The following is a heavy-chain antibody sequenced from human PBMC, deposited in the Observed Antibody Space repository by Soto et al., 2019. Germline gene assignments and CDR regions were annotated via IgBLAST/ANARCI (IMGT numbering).Heavy chain of an antibody. J-gene: IGHJ3*02. CDR2: ISSSSSTI. D-gene: IGHD3-22*01. Sequence: PGGSLRLSCAASGFTFSSYSMNWVRQAPGKGLEWVSYISSSSSTIYYADSVKGRFTISRDNAKNSLYLQMNSLRDEDTAVYYCARSDYYDSSGLSAFDIWGQGTMVTVS. CDR3: ARSDYYDSSGLSAFDI. V-gene: IGHV3-48*02. CDR1: GFTFSSYS.